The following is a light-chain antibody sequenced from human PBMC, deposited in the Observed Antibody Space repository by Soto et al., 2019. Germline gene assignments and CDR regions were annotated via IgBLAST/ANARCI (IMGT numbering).Light chain of an antibody. J-gene: IGKJ2*01. CDR2: KAS. V-gene: IGKV1-5*03. Sequence: DIQMTQSPSTLSASVGDRVTITCRASQSISSWLAWYQQKPGKAPKVLIYKASSLESGVPSRFSGSGSGTEFTLTSSSVQPDDFATYCCQQYNSYPYTFGQGTKLEIK. CDR3: QQYNSYPYT. CDR1: QSISSW.